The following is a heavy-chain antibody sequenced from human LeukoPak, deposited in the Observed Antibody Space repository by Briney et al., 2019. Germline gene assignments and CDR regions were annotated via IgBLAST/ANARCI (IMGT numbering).Heavy chain of an antibody. CDR2: IFYSGNT. CDR1: GSSISRTSYY. D-gene: IGHD6-13*01. Sequence: SETLSLTCTVSGSSISRTSYYWGWIRQPPGEGLEWIGSIFYSGNTYYNPSLESRLTISADTFKNQFSLNLNSVTAADTAVYFCARGDSSTWFPSGLHIDHWGQGILVSVSS. V-gene: IGHV4-39*07. CDR3: ARGDSSTWFPSGLHIDH. J-gene: IGHJ4*02.